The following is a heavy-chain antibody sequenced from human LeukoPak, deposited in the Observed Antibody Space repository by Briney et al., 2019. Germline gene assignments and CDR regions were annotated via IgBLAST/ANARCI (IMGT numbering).Heavy chain of an antibody. Sequence: ASVKVSCKASGYTFTDYYMHWVRQAPGQGLEWMGWINPHSGGTDHAQKFQGRVTMTRDTSISTVYMELSRLRSDDTALYYCVRGFFRELGIDIWGQGTMVTVSS. V-gene: IGHV1-2*02. D-gene: IGHD7-27*01. J-gene: IGHJ3*02. CDR3: VRGFFRELGIDI. CDR2: INPHSGGT. CDR1: GYTFTDYY.